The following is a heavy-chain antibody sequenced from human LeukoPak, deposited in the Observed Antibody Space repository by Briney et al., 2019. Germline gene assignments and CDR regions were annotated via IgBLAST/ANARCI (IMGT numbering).Heavy chain of an antibody. D-gene: IGHD6-6*01. CDR3: ARYGSSSLRAGYYYYMDV. V-gene: IGHV4-59*01. CDR1: GGSINNYY. CDR2: IYYSGFT. J-gene: IGHJ6*03. Sequence: SETLSLTCTVSGGSINNYYWSWIRQPPGKGMEDIGHIYYSGFTNYNPSLKSRVTMSVDTSKNQFSLKLSSVTAADTAVYYCARYGSSSLRAGYYYYMDVWGKGTTVTVFS.